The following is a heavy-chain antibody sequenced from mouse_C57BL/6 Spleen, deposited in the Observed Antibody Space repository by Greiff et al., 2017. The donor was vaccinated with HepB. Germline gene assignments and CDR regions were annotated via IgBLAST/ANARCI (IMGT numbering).Heavy chain of an antibody. D-gene: IGHD2-5*01. CDR2: ISSGGDYI. CDR1: GFTFSSYA. Sequence: EVQLQESGEGLVKPGGSLKLSCAASGFTFSSYAMSWVRQTPEKRLEWVAYISSGGDYIYYADTVKGRFTISRDNARNTLYLQMSSLKSEDTAMYYCTREGTYYSNYVVAYWGQGTLVTVSA. V-gene: IGHV5-9-1*02. CDR3: TREGTYYSNYVVAY. J-gene: IGHJ3*01.